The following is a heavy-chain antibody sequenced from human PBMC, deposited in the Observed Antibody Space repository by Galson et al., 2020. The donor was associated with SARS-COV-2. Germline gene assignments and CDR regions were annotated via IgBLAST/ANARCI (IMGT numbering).Heavy chain of an antibody. V-gene: IGHV1-18*01. Sequence: ASVKVSCKASGYTFINYGISWVRQAPGQGLEWLGWISPYSGKTKYAEKFQGRVTMTTDTSTSTAYIEMRGLRSDDTAKFYCARDPAVPGLNFHIYYGMDVWGQGTTVTVSS. CDR1: GYTFINYG. J-gene: IGHJ6*02. D-gene: IGHD6-25*01. CDR3: ARDPAVPGLNFHIYYGMDV. CDR2: ISPYSGKT.